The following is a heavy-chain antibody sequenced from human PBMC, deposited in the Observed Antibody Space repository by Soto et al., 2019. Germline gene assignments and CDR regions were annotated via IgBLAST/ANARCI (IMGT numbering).Heavy chain of an antibody. Sequence: QVQLQESGPRLVKPSGTLSLTCGVSGDSIISSNWWSWVRQPLGKGLEWIGEIYHSGSTHYNPSLKSRVTVSVDKSKNHFSLKLTSVTAADTAVYFCATGLSSSWYSHNDSWGQGTLVTVSS. CDR1: GDSIISSNW. J-gene: IGHJ4*02. D-gene: IGHD6-13*01. V-gene: IGHV4-4*02. CDR2: IYHSGST. CDR3: ATGLSSSWYSHNDS.